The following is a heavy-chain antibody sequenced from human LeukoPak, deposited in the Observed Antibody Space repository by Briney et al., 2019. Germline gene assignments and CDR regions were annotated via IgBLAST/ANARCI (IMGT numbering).Heavy chain of an antibody. Sequence: GGSLRLSCAASGFPFHNYWMTWVRQAPGKGLEWVAQVNQDGSEAHYADSVKARFTISRDNAKSSVSLQMNSLRAEDTAVYYCVRDGGVSGYDLLDYWGQGTLVNVSS. V-gene: IGHV3-7*01. J-gene: IGHJ4*02. CDR3: VRDGGVSGYDLLDY. CDR2: VNQDGSEA. D-gene: IGHD5-12*01. CDR1: GFPFHNYW.